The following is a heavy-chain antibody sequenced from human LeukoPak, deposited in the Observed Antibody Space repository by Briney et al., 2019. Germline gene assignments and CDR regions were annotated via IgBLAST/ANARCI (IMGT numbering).Heavy chain of an antibody. D-gene: IGHD2/OR15-2a*01. V-gene: IGHV5-51*01. Sequence: HGESLKISCQGSGYSFTSYWIGWVRQMPGKGLEWMGIIYPGDSDTRYSPSFQGQVTISADKSITNACLQWSSLRASDTAMYYCARPANRGDAFDIWGQGTMVTVSS. CDR2: IYPGDSDT. CDR3: ARPANRGDAFDI. J-gene: IGHJ3*02. CDR1: GYSFTSYW.